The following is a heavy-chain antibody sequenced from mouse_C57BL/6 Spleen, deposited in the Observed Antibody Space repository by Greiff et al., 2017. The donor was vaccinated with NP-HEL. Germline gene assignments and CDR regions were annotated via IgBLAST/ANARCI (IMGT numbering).Heavy chain of an antibody. CDR1: GYTFTDYY. Sequence: VQLQQSGPELVKPGASVKISCKASGYTFTDYYMNWVKQSHGKSLEWIGDINPNNGGTSYNQKFKGKATLTVDKSSSTAYMELRSLTSEDSAVYYCARRADSSGYPPYYAMDYWGQGTSVTVSS. CDR2: INPNNGGT. J-gene: IGHJ4*01. D-gene: IGHD3-2*02. V-gene: IGHV1-26*01. CDR3: ARRADSSGYPPYYAMDY.